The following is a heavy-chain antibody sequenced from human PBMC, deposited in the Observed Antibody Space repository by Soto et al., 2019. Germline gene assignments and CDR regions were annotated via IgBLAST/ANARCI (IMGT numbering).Heavy chain of an antibody. CDR1: AYTFTNYW. CDR3: AASIFYYGMDV. V-gene: IGHV5-51*01. Sequence: PGKSLKISCKGPAYTFTNYWIGWVPQMPGKGPEWMGIIYPGDSDTKYNPSFQGQVTISADKSITTTYLQWSSLKASDTAIYYCAASIFYYGMDVWGQGTTVTVSS. CDR2: IYPGDSDT. J-gene: IGHJ6*02.